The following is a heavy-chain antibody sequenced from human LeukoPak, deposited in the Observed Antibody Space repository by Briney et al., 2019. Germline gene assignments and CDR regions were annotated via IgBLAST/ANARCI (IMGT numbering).Heavy chain of an antibody. Sequence: ASVKVSCKTSGYIFIDYHIHWVRQAPGQGSEWLGRISPKSGGTNFAQRFQGRVTLTRDTSTSTAYMEMTSLTSDDTALYYCARAYSGGYSNWFDPWGQGTLVAVSS. CDR2: ISPKSGGT. CDR1: GYIFIDYH. J-gene: IGHJ5*02. V-gene: IGHV1-2*06. D-gene: IGHD1-26*01. CDR3: ARAYSGGYSNWFDP.